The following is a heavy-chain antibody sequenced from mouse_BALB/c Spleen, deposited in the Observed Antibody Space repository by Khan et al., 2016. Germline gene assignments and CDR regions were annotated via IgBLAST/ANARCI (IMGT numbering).Heavy chain of an antibody. Sequence: QIQLVQSGPELKKPGETVKISCKASGYTFTNYGMNWVKQAPGKGLKWMGWINTNTGEPTYAEEFKGRFAFSLETSASTAYLQINNLKNEDTATYFCAEYYNGNNWFAYWGQGTLVTVSA. D-gene: IGHD1-1*01. J-gene: IGHJ3*01. CDR2: INTNTGEP. CDR1: GYTFTNYG. CDR3: AEYYNGNNWFAY. V-gene: IGHV9-3*02.